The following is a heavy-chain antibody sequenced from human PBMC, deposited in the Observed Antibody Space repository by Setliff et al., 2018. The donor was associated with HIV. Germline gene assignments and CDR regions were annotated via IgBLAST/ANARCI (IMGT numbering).Heavy chain of an antibody. J-gene: IGHJ6*03. V-gene: IGHV1-18*01. CDR2: ISAYNGNT. CDR3: ARSPSIAAAGTYYYYCMDV. D-gene: IGHD6-13*01. Sequence: GASVKVSCKASGYTFTSYGISWVRQAPGQGLEWMGWISAYNGNTNYAQKLQGRVTMTTDTSTSTAYMELRSLRSDDTAVYYCARSPSIAAAGTYYYYCMDVWGKGTTVTVS. CDR1: GYTFTSYG.